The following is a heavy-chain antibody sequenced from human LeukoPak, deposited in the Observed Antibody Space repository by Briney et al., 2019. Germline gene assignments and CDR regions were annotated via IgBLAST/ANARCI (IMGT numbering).Heavy chain of an antibody. V-gene: IGHV3-9*01. Sequence: GGSLRLSCAASGFTFDDYAMHWVRQAPGKGLEWVSGISWNSGSIGYADSVKGRFTISRDNAKNSLYLQMNSLRAEDTAVYYCAKDFGDSSGYRALDYWGQGTLVTVSS. J-gene: IGHJ4*02. CDR1: GFTFDDYA. CDR3: AKDFGDSSGYRALDY. CDR2: ISWNSGSI. D-gene: IGHD3-22*01.